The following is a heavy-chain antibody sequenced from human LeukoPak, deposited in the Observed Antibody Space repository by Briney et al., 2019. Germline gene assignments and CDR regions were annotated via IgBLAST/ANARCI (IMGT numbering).Heavy chain of an antibody. V-gene: IGHV3-30*03. CDR1: GFTFSSYG. CDR2: ISYDGSNK. J-gene: IGHJ4*02. Sequence: GGSLRLSCAASGFTFSSYGMHWVRQAPGKGLEWVAVISYDGSNKYYADSVKGRFTISRDNAKNSLYLQMNSLRAEDTAVYYCARRAGAYSHPYDYWGQGTLVTVSS. CDR3: ARRAGAYSHPYDY. D-gene: IGHD4/OR15-4a*01.